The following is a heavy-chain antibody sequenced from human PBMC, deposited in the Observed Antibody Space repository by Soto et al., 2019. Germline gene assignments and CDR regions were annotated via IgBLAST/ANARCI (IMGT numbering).Heavy chain of an antibody. CDR2: ISGGGDST. CDR3: AKRSLTPAAMKSPFDY. V-gene: IGHV3-23*01. CDR1: GFTFSNYA. Sequence: EVQLLESEGGLVQPGGSLRLSCAASGFTFSNYAMSWVRQAPGKGLEWVSTISGGGDSTYYADSVKGRFTISRDNSKNTLYLQVNSLRAEDTAAYYCAKRSLTPAAMKSPFDYGGQGTLVIVSS. J-gene: IGHJ4*02. D-gene: IGHD2-2*01.